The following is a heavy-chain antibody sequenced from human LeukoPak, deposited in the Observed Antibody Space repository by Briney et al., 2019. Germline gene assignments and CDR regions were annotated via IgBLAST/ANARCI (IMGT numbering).Heavy chain of an antibody. Sequence: GGSLRLSCAASGFTFGAYAMHWVRQSPGKGLEWVALISYDGNNEWYADSVKGRFTVSRDNSKNTLYLQMNSLRVEGTAVYYCARGHPHGWELYLDYWGQGTLVTVSS. CDR1: GFTFGAYA. CDR2: ISYDGNNE. CDR3: ARGHPHGWELYLDY. V-gene: IGHV3-30*04. D-gene: IGHD1-26*01. J-gene: IGHJ4*02.